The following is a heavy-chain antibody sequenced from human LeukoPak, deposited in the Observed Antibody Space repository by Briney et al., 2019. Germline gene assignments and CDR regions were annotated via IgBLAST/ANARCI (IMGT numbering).Heavy chain of an antibody. CDR3: AKGDLGPFYDFWSGYYTFGY. J-gene: IGHJ4*02. V-gene: IGHV3-23*01. Sequence: PGGSLRLSCAASGFTFSSYAMSWVRQAPGKGLEWVSAISGSGGSTYYADSVKGRFTISRDNSKNTLYLQMNSLRAEDTAVYYCAKGDLGPFYDFWSGYYTFGYWGQGTLVTVSS. CDR1: GFTFSSYA. CDR2: ISGSGGST. D-gene: IGHD3-3*01.